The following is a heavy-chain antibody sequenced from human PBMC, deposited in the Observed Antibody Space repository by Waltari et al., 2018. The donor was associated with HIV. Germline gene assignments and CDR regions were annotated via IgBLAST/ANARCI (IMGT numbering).Heavy chain of an antibody. CDR1: GITFKNAW. Sequence: DVQLVESGGGLVKPGGSLRLSCAVSGITFKNAWLSWVRQGQGKGPQWLGHIRSKSDGGTTDYAAPVRGRFTISTDDLNNTMSLEMKSLKVEDTGVYYCTTFEMGSTRNYWGQGTLVTVSS. CDR2: IRSKSDGGTT. CDR3: TTFEMGSTRNY. J-gene: IGHJ4*02. V-gene: IGHV3-15*01. D-gene: IGHD1-26*01.